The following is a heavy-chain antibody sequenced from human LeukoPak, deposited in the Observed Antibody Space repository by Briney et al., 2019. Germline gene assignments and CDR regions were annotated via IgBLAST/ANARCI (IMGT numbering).Heavy chain of an antibody. D-gene: IGHD2-2*01. CDR1: GFTFSSYA. V-gene: IGHV3-23*01. CDR3: AKPGIPVVPAAMGWFDP. Sequence: PGGSLRLSCAASGFTFSSYAMSWVRQAPGKGLEWVSAISGSGGSTYYADSVKGRFTISRDNSKNTLYLQMNSLRAEDTAVYYCAKPGIPVVPAAMGWFDPWGQGTLVTVSS. J-gene: IGHJ5*02. CDR2: ISGSGGST.